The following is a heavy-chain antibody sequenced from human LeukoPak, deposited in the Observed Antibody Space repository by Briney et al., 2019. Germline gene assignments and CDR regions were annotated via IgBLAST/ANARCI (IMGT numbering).Heavy chain of an antibody. J-gene: IGHJ4*02. Sequence: GGSLRLSCAASGFTFSSYEMNWVRQAPGKGLEWVSYISSSGSTIYYADSVKGRFTISRDNAKNSLYLQMNSLRAEDTAVYYCASIWSPVAGPVYFDYWGQGTLVTVSS. CDR1: GFTFSSYE. CDR3: ASIWSPVAGPVYFDY. V-gene: IGHV3-48*03. D-gene: IGHD6-19*01. CDR2: ISSSGSTI.